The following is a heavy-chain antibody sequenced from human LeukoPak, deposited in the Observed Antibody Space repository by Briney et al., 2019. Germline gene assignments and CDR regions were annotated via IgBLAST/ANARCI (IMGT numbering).Heavy chain of an antibody. J-gene: IGHJ4*02. D-gene: IGHD5-12*01. Sequence: GGSLRLSCAASGFTFSNYWMSWVRQAPGKGLEWVSVIYSGGSTYYADSVKGRFTISRDNSKNTLYLQMNSLRAEDTAVYYCARDHPGYSGYDYYFDYWGQGTLVTVSS. CDR1: GFTFSNYW. CDR3: ARDHPGYSGYDYYFDY. V-gene: IGHV3-53*01. CDR2: IYSGGST.